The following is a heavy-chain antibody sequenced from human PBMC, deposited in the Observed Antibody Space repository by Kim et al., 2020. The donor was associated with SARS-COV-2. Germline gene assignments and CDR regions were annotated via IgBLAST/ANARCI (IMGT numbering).Heavy chain of an antibody. D-gene: IGHD1-26*01. CDR3: ARGSYSGSYYGGYYDFDY. CDR1: GYTFTSYG. CDR2: ISAYNGNT. Sequence: ASVKVSCKASGYTFTSYGISWVRQAPGQGLEWMGWISAYNGNTNYAQKLQGRVTMTTDTSTSTAYMELRSLRSDDTAVYYCARGSYSGSYYGGYYDFDYWGQGTLVTVSS. V-gene: IGHV1-18*01. J-gene: IGHJ4*02.